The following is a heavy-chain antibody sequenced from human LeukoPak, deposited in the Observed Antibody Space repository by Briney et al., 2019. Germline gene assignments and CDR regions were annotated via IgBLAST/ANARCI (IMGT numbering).Heavy chain of an antibody. CDR2: IYHSGST. V-gene: IGHV4-38-2*02. J-gene: IGHJ5*02. Sequence: SETLSLTCTVSGYSISSGYYWGWIRQPPGKGLEWIGSIYHSGSTYYNPSLKSRVTISVDASKNQFSLKLSSVTAADTAVYYCARDPAQANWFDPWGQGTLVTVSS. CDR1: GYSISSGYY. CDR3: ARDPAQANWFDP.